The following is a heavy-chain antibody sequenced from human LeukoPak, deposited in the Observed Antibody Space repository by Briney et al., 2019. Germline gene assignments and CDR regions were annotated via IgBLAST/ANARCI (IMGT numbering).Heavy chain of an antibody. J-gene: IGHJ4*02. CDR1: GGSISSSSYY. Sequence: SETLSLTCSVSGGSISSSSYYWGWIRQPPGKGLEWIGSIYYSGSTYYNPSLKSRVTISVDTSKIQFSLKLSSVTAADTAVYYCARHGGGYDILTGFFEYWGQGNLVTVSS. CDR2: IYYSGST. D-gene: IGHD3-9*01. V-gene: IGHV4-39*01. CDR3: ARHGGGYDILTGFFEY.